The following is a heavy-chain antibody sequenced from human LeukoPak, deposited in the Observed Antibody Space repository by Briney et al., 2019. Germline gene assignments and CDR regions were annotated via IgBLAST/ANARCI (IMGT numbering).Heavy chain of an antibody. V-gene: IGHV3-23*01. D-gene: IGHD3-22*01. CDR2: ITAGGDTT. CDR3: AKDPTDFDSSGQTYFDY. CDR1: GFTFDSNA. Sequence: GGSLRLSCAASGFTFDSNAMTWVRQAPGKGLECVSAITAGGDTTYYADSVRGRFTISRDNSKNTLYLQMNSLRAEDTAVYYCAKDPTDFDSSGQTYFDYWGQGSLVTVSS. J-gene: IGHJ4*02.